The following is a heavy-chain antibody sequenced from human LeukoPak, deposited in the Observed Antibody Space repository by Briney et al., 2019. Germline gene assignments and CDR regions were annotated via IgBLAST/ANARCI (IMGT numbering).Heavy chain of an antibody. CDR1: GFTFSTYG. CDR3: AKGPLRGTAAAIDC. V-gene: IGHV3-30*18. J-gene: IGHJ4*02. Sequence: GGSLRLSCAASGFTFSTYGMHWVRQAPGKGLEWVAVISYDGRNKHYPDSVKGRFTISRDISTDTLWLQIDSLRPEDTAVYYCAKGPLRGTAAAIDCWGQGTLVTVSS. D-gene: IGHD2-2*01. CDR2: ISYDGRNK.